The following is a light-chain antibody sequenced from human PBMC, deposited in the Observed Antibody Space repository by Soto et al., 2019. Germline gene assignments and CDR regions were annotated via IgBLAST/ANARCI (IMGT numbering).Light chain of an antibody. V-gene: IGLV2-14*03. Sequence: QSVLTQPASVSGSPGQSITISCTGTSSDVGGYNYASWYQQHPDTAPRLIIYDVRYRPSGVSNRFSGSKSGNTASLTISGLQAEDEADYYCSAYTSSSTPYVFGSGTKVTVL. J-gene: IGLJ1*01. CDR1: SSDVGGYNY. CDR3: SAYTSSSTPYV. CDR2: DVR.